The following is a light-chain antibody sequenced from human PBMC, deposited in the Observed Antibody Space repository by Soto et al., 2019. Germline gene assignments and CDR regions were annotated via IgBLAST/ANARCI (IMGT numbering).Light chain of an antibody. Sequence: EIVLTQSPGTLSLSPGERTTLSCRASQSVRSYLAWYQQKPGQVPRLLIYGASNKPTAIPDRFTGRGSGTDFTLTINRVEPEDFAVYYCQQYVSSPWAFGQGTKVDIK. V-gene: IGKV3-20*01. CDR2: GAS. J-gene: IGKJ1*01. CDR1: QSVRSY. CDR3: QQYVSSPWA.